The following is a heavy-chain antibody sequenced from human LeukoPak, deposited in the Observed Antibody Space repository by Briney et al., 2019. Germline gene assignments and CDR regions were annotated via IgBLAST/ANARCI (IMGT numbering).Heavy chain of an antibody. CDR1: GFTFDDYA. J-gene: IGHJ4*02. D-gene: IGHD3-10*01. CDR2: ISWNSGSI. Sequence: PGRSLRLSCAASGFTFDDYAMHWVRQAPGKGLEWVSGISWNSGSIGYADSVKGRFTISRDNAKNSLYLQMNSLRAEDTAVYYCAKQSGYYGSGSYLDYWGQGTLVTVSS. CDR3: AKQSGYYGSGSYLDY. V-gene: IGHV3-9*01.